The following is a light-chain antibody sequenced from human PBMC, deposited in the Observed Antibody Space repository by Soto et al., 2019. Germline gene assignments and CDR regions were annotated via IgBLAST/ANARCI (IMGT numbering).Light chain of an antibody. CDR1: SSDVGGYKY. J-gene: IGLJ2*01. CDR2: GVN. CDR3: CSYAGRYTVV. V-gene: IGLV2-11*01. Sequence: QSALTQPRSVSGSPGQSVTISCTGTSSDVGGYKYVSWYQQHPGKAPKLMIYGVNKRPSGVPDRFSGSKSGNTASLTISGHQTEDEYDYYCCSYAGRYTVVFGGGTKLTVL.